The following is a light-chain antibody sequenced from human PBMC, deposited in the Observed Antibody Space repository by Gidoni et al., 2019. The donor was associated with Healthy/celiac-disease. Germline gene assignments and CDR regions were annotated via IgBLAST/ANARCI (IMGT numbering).Light chain of an antibody. CDR3: QQRSNWPWT. J-gene: IGKJ1*01. CDR2: DAS. V-gene: IGKV3-11*01. CDR1: QSVSSY. Sequence: EIVFTQSPDTLSLSPGDRATLSCRASQSVSSYLAWYQQKPGQAPRLLIYDASNRATGIPARFSGSGSGTDFTLTISSLEPEEFAVYYCQQRSNWPWTFGQGTKVEIK.